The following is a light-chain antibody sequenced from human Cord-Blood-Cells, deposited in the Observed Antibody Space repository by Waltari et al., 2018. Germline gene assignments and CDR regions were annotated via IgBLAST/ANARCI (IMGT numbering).Light chain of an antibody. CDR2: GAS. J-gene: IGKJ4*01. CDR1: QSVSSSN. V-gene: IGKV3-15*01. Sequence: EIVLTQSPATLSLSPGERATLSCGASQSVSSSNLAWYQQKPGQAPRLRIYGASTRATGIPARFSGSGSGTEFTLTISSLQSEDFAVYYCQQYNNWPPLTFGGGTKVEIK. CDR3: QQYNNWPPLT.